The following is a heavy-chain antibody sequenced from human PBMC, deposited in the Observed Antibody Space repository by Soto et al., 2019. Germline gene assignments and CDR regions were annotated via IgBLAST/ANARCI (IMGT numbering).Heavy chain of an antibody. CDR2: INAGNGNT. J-gene: IGHJ6*03. Sequence: ASVKVSCKASGYTFTSYAMHWVRQAPGQRLEWMGWINAGNGNTKYSQKFQGRVTITRDTSASTAYMELSSLRSEDTAVYYCARVLGYCSSTSCTNYYYYYYMDVWGKGTTVTVSS. V-gene: IGHV1-3*01. CDR3: ARVLGYCSSTSCTNYYYYYYMDV. CDR1: GYTFTSYA. D-gene: IGHD2-2*01.